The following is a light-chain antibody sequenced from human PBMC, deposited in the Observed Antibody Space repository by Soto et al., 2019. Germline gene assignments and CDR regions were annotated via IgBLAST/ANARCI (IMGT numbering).Light chain of an antibody. V-gene: IGKV3-20*01. CDR1: QSVSNNY. CDR3: LQCGRSGT. CDR2: GAS. Sequence: LKQARAGLTVYIKKSATLCGGASQSVSNNYLAWYQQKPGQAPRLLIYGASNRATGIPDRFSGSGSGTDLTLPISCMESEDFAVYFGLQCGRSGTVGQGTKVDI. J-gene: IGKJ1*01.